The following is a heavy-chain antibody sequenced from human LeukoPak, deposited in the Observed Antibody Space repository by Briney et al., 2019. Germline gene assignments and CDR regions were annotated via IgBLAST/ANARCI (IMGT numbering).Heavy chain of an antibody. CDR1: GFTFSSYA. Sequence: GGSLRLSCAASGFTFSSYAMSWVRQAPGKGLEWVSAISGSGGSTYYADSVEGRFTISRDNSKNTPYLQMNSLRAEDTAVYYCAKDLAEMATIIDYWGQGTLVTVSS. D-gene: IGHD5-24*01. V-gene: IGHV3-23*01. CDR3: AKDLAEMATIIDY. CDR2: ISGSGGST. J-gene: IGHJ4*02.